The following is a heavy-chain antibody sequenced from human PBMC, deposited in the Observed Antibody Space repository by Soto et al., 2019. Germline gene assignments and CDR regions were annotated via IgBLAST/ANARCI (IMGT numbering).Heavy chain of an antibody. CDR1: GGSISSDIYY. D-gene: IGHD2-15*01. Sequence: QVQLQESGPGLVKPSQTLSLTCTVSGGSISSDIYYWSWIRQHPGKGLEWIGYIYYSGSTYYNPSLKSRVTLSVDTSNNQFSLKLSSVTAADTAVYYCARYCSGGSCEPRSDGMDVWGQGTTVTVSS. CDR2: IYYSGST. V-gene: IGHV4-31*03. CDR3: ARYCSGGSCEPRSDGMDV. J-gene: IGHJ6*02.